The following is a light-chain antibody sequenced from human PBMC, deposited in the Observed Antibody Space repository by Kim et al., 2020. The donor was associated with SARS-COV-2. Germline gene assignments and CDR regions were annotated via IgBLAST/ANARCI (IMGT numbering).Light chain of an antibody. V-gene: IGLV3-1*01. J-gene: IGLJ3*02. CDR1: KLWDKF. CDR2: RDT. CDR3: QAWDGSRVV. Sequence: VSPGQTASITCSGEKLWDKFVFWYQQPPGQSPVLVIFRDTKRPSGIPERFSGSSSGNTATLTISGTQAMDEADYYCQAWDGSRVVFGGGTQLTVL.